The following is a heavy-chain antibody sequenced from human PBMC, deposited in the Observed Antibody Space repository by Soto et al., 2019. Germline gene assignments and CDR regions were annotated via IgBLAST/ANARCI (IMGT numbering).Heavy chain of an antibody. CDR3: ARQRGIWTAAGYYYYGMDV. CDR1: GGSISSSSYY. V-gene: IGHV4-39*01. CDR2: IYYSGST. Sequence: PSETLSLTCTVSGGSISSSSYYWGWIRQPPGKGLEWIGSIYYSGSTYYNPSLKSRVTISVDTSKNQFSLKLSSVTAADTAVYYCARQRGIWTAAGYYYYGMDVWGQGTTVTVSS. J-gene: IGHJ6*02. D-gene: IGHD6-13*01.